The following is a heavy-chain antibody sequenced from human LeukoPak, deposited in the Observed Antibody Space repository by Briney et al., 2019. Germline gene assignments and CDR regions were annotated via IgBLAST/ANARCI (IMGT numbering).Heavy chain of an antibody. Sequence: GGSLRLSCAASGFTFSNYEMNWLRQAPGKGLEWVSSISSSSSYIYYADSVKGRFTISRDNAKNSLYLQMNSLRAEDTAVYYCARGYSGWYLIDYWGQGTLVTVSS. V-gene: IGHV3-21*01. CDR1: GFTFSNYE. J-gene: IGHJ4*02. CDR3: ARGYSGWYLIDY. D-gene: IGHD6-19*01. CDR2: ISSSSSYI.